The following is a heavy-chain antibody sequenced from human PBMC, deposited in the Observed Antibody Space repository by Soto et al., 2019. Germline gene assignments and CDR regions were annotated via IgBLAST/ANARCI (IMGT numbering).Heavy chain of an antibody. D-gene: IGHD2-2*01. CDR1: GDSVSSNSAA. V-gene: IGHV6-1*01. CDR3: ARDFCPVPTCYDL. J-gene: IGHJ4*02. CDR2: TYYRSKWYN. Sequence: QTLSLTCAISGDSVSSNSAAWNWIRQSPSRGLEWLGRTYYRSKWYNDYAVSLRSRVTINPETSKNQISLQLDSVTPEDTAVYYCARDFCPVPTCYDLWGQGVLVTVSS.